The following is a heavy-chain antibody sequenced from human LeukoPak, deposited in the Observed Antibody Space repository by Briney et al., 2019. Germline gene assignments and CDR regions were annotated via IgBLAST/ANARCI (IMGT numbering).Heavy chain of an antibody. CDR3: ATYSSGWYFHY. D-gene: IGHD6-19*01. CDR2: ISAYNGNT. J-gene: IGHJ4*02. V-gene: IGHV1-18*01. CDR1: GYTFTSYG. Sequence: ASVKVSCKASGYTFTSYGISWVRQAPGQGLEWMGWISAYNGNTNYAQKLQGRVTMTTHTSTSTAYIELRSLRSDDTAVYYCATYSSGWYFHYWGQGTLVTVSS.